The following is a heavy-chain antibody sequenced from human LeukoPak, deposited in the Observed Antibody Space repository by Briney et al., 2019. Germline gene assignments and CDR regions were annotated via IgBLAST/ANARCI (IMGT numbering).Heavy chain of an antibody. CDR3: ARASIYYDSSGYTYYYYYMDV. CDR1: GGSFSGYY. Sequence: KPSETLSLTCAVYGGSFSGYYWSWIRQPPGKGLEWIGEINHSGSTNYNPSLKIRVTISVDTSKNQFSLKLSSVTAADKAVYYCARASIYYDSSGYTYYYYYMDVWGKGTTVTVSS. V-gene: IGHV4-34*01. J-gene: IGHJ6*03. D-gene: IGHD3-22*01. CDR2: INHSGST.